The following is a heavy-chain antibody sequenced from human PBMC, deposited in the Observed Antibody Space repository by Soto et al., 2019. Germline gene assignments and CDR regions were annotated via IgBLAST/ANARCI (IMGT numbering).Heavy chain of an antibody. CDR1: GYSFTSYW. J-gene: IGHJ4*02. CDR2: IYPGDSDT. V-gene: IGHV5-51*01. D-gene: IGHD2-8*01. CDR3: ARGQSERRVWFDY. Sequence: GESLKISCKGSGYSFTSYWIGWVRQMPGKGPEWIGIIYPGDSDTRYSPSFQGQVTISADKYICTAYLQCSSLKASGTAMYYCARGQSERRVWFDYWGQGTLVTVSS.